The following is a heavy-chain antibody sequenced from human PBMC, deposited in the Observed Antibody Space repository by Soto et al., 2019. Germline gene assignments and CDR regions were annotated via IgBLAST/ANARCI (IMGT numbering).Heavy chain of an antibody. CDR2: INHSGST. Sequence: SETLSLTCAVYGGSFSGYYWSWIRQPPGKGLEWIGEINHSGSTNYNPSLKSRVTISVDTSKNQFSLKLSSVTAADTAVYYCARAEQWLVPRRAFDIWGQGTMVTVSS. CDR1: GGSFSGYY. V-gene: IGHV4-34*01. D-gene: IGHD6-19*01. CDR3: ARAEQWLVPRRAFDI. J-gene: IGHJ3*02.